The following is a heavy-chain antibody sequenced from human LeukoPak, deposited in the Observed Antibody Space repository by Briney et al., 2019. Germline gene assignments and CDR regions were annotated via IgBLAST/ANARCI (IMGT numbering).Heavy chain of an antibody. CDR1: GFTFSSYS. V-gene: IGHV3-73*01. CDR3: TKPGGAVSGTQFDY. Sequence: PGGSLRLSCAASGFTFSSYSMNWVRQAPGKGLEWVGHIRSRSNSYATAYAASVKGRFTISRDDSKNTAYLQMNSLKTEDTAVYYCTKPGGAVSGTQFDYWGQGTLVTVSS. J-gene: IGHJ4*02. CDR2: IRSRSNSYAT. D-gene: IGHD6-19*01.